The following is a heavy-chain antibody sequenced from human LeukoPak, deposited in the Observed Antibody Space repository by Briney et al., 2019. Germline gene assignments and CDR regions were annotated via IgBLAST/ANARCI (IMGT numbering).Heavy chain of an antibody. D-gene: IGHD2-2*01. CDR1: GFTFSAYT. Sequence: GSLRLSCAASGFTFSAYTMSWVRQAPGKGPEWVSAIDTTSAYTYYADSVKGRFTISRDNAKNSLYLQMNSLRADDTAVYYCASRYCSSTNCLAFDYWGQGTLVTVSS. V-gene: IGHV3-21*01. CDR3: ASRYCSSTNCLAFDY. CDR2: IDTTSAYT. J-gene: IGHJ4*02.